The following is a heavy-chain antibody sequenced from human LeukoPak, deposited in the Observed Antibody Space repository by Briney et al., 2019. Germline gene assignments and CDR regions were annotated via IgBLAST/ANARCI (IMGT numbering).Heavy chain of an antibody. V-gene: IGHV1-3*01. CDR2: ISAGNGNT. CDR1: GYTFTSYA. CDR3: ARDSGSGSNDY. D-gene: IGHD1-26*01. J-gene: IGHJ4*02. Sequence: ASVKVSCKTSGYTFTSYAIHWVRQAPGQRLEWMGWISAGNGNTKYSQNFQGRVTFISNTSATTDFMELSSLRSEDAAVYYCARDSGSGSNDYWGQGTLVTVSS.